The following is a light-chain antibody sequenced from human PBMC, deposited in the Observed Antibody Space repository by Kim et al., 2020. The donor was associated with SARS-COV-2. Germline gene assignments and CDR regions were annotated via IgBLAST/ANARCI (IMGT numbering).Light chain of an antibody. J-gene: IGKJ2*01. CDR2: KAS. Sequence: LSASVGDRVTIPCRASQSISNWLAWYQQKPGKAPKLLIYKASSLESGVPSRFSGSGSGTEFTLTISSLQPDDFATYYCQQYNRYSTFGQGTKLEI. CDR1: QSISNW. CDR3: QQYNRYST. V-gene: IGKV1-5*03.